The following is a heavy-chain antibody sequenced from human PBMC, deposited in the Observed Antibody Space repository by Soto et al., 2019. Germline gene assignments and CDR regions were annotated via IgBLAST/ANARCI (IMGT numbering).Heavy chain of an antibody. CDR3: ARIGIAAAESDWFDP. Sequence: GGSLRLSCAASGFIVSSSYMSWVRQAPGKGLEWVAVIYSAGSTYYADSVKGRFTIYRDNAKNTLYLQMNSLRAEDTAVYYCARIGIAAAESDWFDPWGQGTLVTVS. CDR1: GFIVSSSY. CDR2: IYSAGST. V-gene: IGHV3-66*01. J-gene: IGHJ5*02. D-gene: IGHD6-13*01.